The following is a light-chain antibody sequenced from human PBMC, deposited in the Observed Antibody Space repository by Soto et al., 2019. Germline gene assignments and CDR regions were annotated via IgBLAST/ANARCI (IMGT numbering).Light chain of an antibody. J-gene: IGKJ4*01. CDR3: QQRSHSLT. Sequence: EIVLTQSPATLSLSPGERATLSCRASQSVSSYLAWYQQKPGQAPRLLIYDASNRATGIPARFSGSGSGTDFPLTISSLEPEEFAVYCWQQRSHSLTFGGGTKVEI. CDR1: QSVSSY. V-gene: IGKV3-11*01. CDR2: DAS.